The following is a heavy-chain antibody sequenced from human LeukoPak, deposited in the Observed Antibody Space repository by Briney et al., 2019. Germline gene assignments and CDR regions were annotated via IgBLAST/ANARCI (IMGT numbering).Heavy chain of an antibody. V-gene: IGHV3-9*01. CDR2: ISWNSGSI. CDR3: AKDSNAYYYGMDV. Sequence: GRSLRLSCAVSGFTFDEYAMNWVRQAPGKGLEWVSGISWNSGSIGYADAVKGRFTISRDNAKNSLYLQMNSLRAEDTALYYCAKDSNAYYYGMDVWGQGTTVTVSS. CDR1: GFTFDEYA. D-gene: IGHD2-8*01. J-gene: IGHJ6*02.